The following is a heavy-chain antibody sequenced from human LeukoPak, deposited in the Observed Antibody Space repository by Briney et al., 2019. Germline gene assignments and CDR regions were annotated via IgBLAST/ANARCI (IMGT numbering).Heavy chain of an antibody. CDR3: ATYRQVLLPFES. CDR2: IFPSGGEI. Sequence: RAGGSLRLSCAASGFTFSTYSMNWVRQVPGKGLEWVSSIFPSGGEIHYADSVRGRFIISRDNSKSTLSLQMNSLRAEDTAIYYCATYRQVLLPFESWGQGTLVTVSS. CDR1: GFTFSTYS. V-gene: IGHV3-23*01. D-gene: IGHD2-8*02. J-gene: IGHJ4*02.